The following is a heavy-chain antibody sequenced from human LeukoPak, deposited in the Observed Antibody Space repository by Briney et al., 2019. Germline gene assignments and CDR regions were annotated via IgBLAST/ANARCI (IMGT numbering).Heavy chain of an antibody. V-gene: IGHV3-74*01. D-gene: IGHD3-22*01. J-gene: IGHJ4*02. Sequence: GGSLRLSCAASGFIFSSYWMHWVRQAPGKGLVWVSRINSDGSGTSYADSVKGRFTISRDNAKATVYLQMNSLRAEDTAVYYCARDIAAAPYDLWGQGTLVTVSS. CDR3: ARDIAAAPYDL. CDR1: GFIFSSYW. CDR2: INSDGSGT.